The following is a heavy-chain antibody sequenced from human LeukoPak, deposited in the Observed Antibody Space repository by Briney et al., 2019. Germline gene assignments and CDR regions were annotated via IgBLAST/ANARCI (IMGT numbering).Heavy chain of an antibody. CDR2: IYYSGGT. V-gene: IGHV4-59*01. CDR1: GVSISSYY. CDR3: AREVTVWLGDLHGDYFAY. Sequence: SETLSLTCTVSGVSISSYYWTWIRQPPGKGLEWIGSIYYSGGTNYNPSLKSRVTISVDTSNNQFSLRLTSVTAADTAVYYCAREVTVWLGDLHGDYFAYWGQGLLVTVSP. J-gene: IGHJ4*02. D-gene: IGHD3-10*01.